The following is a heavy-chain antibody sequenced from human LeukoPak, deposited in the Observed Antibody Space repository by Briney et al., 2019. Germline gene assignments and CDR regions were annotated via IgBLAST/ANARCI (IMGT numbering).Heavy chain of an antibody. V-gene: IGHV1-8*01. CDR2: MNPNSGNT. CDR1: GYTFTSYD. CDR3: ASGEILTGYCDY. D-gene: IGHD3-9*01. J-gene: IGHJ4*02. Sequence: ASVKVSCKASGYTFTSYDINWVRQATGQGLEWMGWMNPNSGNTGYAQKFQGRVTMTRNTSISTAYMELSSLRSEDTAVYYCASGEILTGYCDYWGQGTLVTVSS.